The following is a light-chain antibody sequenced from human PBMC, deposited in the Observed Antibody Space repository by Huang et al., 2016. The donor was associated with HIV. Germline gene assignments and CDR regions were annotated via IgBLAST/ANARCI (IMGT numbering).Light chain of an antibody. J-gene: IGKJ4*01. CDR1: RSVFFSSNNKNY. CDR3: QQYYSNPLT. Sequence: DIVMTQSPASLAVSLGERATVNCKSSRSVFFSSNNKNYLAWYQQKPGQPPKLLIYWASTRESGVPDRFSGSGSGTDFTLTISSLQAEDVAVYYCQQYYSNPLTFGGGTKVEIK. CDR2: WAS. V-gene: IGKV4-1*01.